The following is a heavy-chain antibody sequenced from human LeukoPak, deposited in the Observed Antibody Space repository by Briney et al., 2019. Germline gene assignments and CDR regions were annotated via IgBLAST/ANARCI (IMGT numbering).Heavy chain of an antibody. CDR1: GGSISTYY. CDR2: IYYSGST. Sequence: SETLSLTCTVSGGSISTYYWSWIRQPPGKGLEWIGYIYYSGSTNYSPSLKSRVTISVDTSKNQFSLKLSSVTAADTAVYYCARSEYSYGADAFDIWGQGTMVTVSS. V-gene: IGHV4-59*01. D-gene: IGHD5-18*01. CDR3: ARSEYSYGADAFDI. J-gene: IGHJ3*02.